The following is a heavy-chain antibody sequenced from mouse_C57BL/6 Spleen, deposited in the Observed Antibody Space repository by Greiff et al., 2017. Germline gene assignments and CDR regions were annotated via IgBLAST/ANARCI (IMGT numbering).Heavy chain of an antibody. Sequence: QVQLQQPGAELVRPGSSVKLSCKASGYTFTSYWMHWVKQRPIKGLEWIGNIDPSDSETHYNQKFKDKATLTVDKSSSTAYMQLSSLTSEDSAVYYCARMVGGYYPFAYWGQGTLVTVS. CDR1: GYTFTSYW. CDR2: IDPSDSET. CDR3: ARMVGGYYPFAY. V-gene: IGHV1-52*01. D-gene: IGHD2-3*01. J-gene: IGHJ3*01.